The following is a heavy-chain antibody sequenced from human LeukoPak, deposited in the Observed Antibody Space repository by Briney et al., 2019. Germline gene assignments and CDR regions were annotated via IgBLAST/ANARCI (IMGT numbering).Heavy chain of an antibody. CDR1: GGSISSYY. J-gene: IGHJ4*02. Sequence: SETLSLTCTVSGGSISSYYWSWIRQPPGKGLEWIGSISYSGRTNYNPSLKSRVTISVDTYKNQFSLKLSSVTAADTAVYYCARQGGDYFDYWGQGTLVTVSS. V-gene: IGHV4-59*08. CDR2: ISYSGRT. D-gene: IGHD3-16*01. CDR3: ARQGGDYFDY.